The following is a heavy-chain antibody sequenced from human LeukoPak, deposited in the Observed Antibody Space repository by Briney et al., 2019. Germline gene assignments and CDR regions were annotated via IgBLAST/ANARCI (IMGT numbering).Heavy chain of an antibody. D-gene: IGHD3-10*01. Sequence: PGGSLRLSCAASGFTFDDYAMHWVRQAPGKGLEWVSLISWDGGSTYYADSVKGRFTISRDNSKNSLYLQMNSLRAEDTALYYCAKDYYYGSGSYYNFPEFIDYWGQGTLVTVSS. CDR2: ISWDGGST. CDR3: AKDYYYGSGSYYNFPEFIDY. J-gene: IGHJ4*02. V-gene: IGHV3-43D*03. CDR1: GFTFDDYA.